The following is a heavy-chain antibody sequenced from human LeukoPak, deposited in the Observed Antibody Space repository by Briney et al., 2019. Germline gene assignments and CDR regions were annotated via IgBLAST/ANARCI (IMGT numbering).Heavy chain of an antibody. Sequence: GGSLRLSCAASGFIFSNYAMAWVRQAPGKGLELVSAITGTAYKTYYADSVKGRFTISRDNSKNTLYLQMNTLRAEDTAIYYCAKNLRGNYDTLTAFDPWGPGTLVTVSS. V-gene: IGHV3-23*01. D-gene: IGHD3-9*01. J-gene: IGHJ5*02. CDR1: GFIFSNYA. CDR2: ITGTAYKT. CDR3: AKNLRGNYDTLTAFDP.